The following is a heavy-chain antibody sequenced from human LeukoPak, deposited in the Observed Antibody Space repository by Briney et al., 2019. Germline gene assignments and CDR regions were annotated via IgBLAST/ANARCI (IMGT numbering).Heavy chain of an antibody. V-gene: IGHV4-59*01. CDR3: ARGEQQLVYYYYGMDV. CDR1: GDSSSNYY. CDR2: IYYSGST. D-gene: IGHD6-13*01. Sequence: PSETLSLTCAVSGDSSSNYYWSWIRQPPGKGLEWIGYIYYSGSTNYNPSLKSRVTISVDTSKNQFSLKLSSVTAADTAVYYCARGEQQLVYYYYGMDVWGQGTTVTVSS. J-gene: IGHJ6*02.